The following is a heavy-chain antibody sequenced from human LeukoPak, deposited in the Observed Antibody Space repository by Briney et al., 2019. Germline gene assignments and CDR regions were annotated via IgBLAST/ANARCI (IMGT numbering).Heavy chain of an antibody. CDR1: GFTVSINS. CDR3: ARRAGAYSHPYDY. D-gene: IGHD4/OR15-4a*01. Sequence: GGSLRLSCTVSGFTVSINSMSWVGQAPGKGLEWVSSISSSSSYIYYADSVKGRFTISRDNAKNSLYLQMNSLRAEDTAVYYCARRAGAYSHPYDYWGQGTLVTVSS. CDR2: ISSSSSYI. J-gene: IGHJ4*02. V-gene: IGHV3-21*04.